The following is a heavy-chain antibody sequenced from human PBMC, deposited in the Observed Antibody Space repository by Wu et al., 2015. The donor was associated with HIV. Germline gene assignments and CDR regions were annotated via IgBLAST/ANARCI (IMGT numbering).Heavy chain of an antibody. CDR2: SDPEDGET. CDR1: GYTLSKLS. J-gene: IGHJ4*02. V-gene: IGHV1-24*01. D-gene: IGHD1-26*01. CDR3: ATDVFRRGSYYSFDY. Sequence: HDQLVQSGAEVKKPGASVKVSCKVSGYTLSKLSVHWVRQAPGKGLEWMGGSDPEDGETVYAQKFQGRVTLTEDTSTDTAYMELTRLRSEDTAVYYCATDVFRRGSYYSFDYWGQGTLVTVSS.